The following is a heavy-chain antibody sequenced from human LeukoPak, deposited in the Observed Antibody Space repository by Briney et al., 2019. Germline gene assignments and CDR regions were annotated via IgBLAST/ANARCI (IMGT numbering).Heavy chain of an antibody. CDR3: ARERRSTIFGVVISPCDY. CDR2: LYSGGST. J-gene: IGHJ4*02. Sequence: GGSLRLSCAASGFTFSDYAMHWVRQAPGKGLEWVSVLYSGGSTYYADSVKGRFSTSRDNSKNTLYLQMNSLRAEDTAVYYCARERRSTIFGVVISPCDYWGQGTLVTVSS. V-gene: IGHV3-53*01. CDR1: GFTFSDYA. D-gene: IGHD3-3*01.